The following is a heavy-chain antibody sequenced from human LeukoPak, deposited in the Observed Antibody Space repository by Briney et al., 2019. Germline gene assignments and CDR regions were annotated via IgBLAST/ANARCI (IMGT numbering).Heavy chain of an antibody. D-gene: IGHD7-27*01. CDR2: IDQRGGDK. Sequence: GGSLRLSCAASRFTFSSSWMSWVRQAPGKGLEWVATIDQRGGDKFSVDSVKGRFIISRDNAKNSVYLQMNSLTAEDTAAYYCARSSLGWFDPWGQGTLVTVSS. CDR1: RFTFSSSW. V-gene: IGHV3-7*01. J-gene: IGHJ5*02. CDR3: ARSSLGWFDP.